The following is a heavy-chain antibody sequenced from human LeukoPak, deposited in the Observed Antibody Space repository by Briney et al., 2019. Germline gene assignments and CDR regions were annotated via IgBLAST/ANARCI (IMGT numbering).Heavy chain of an antibody. D-gene: IGHD2-21*02. CDR3: ATATYRGGDCYPPAEYFQH. J-gene: IGHJ1*01. CDR2: FDPEDGET. CDR1: GYTFTSYV. V-gene: IGHV1-24*01. Sequence: ASVKVSCKASGYTFTSYVISWVRPAPGKGLEWMGGFDPEDGETIYAQKFQGRVTMTEDTSTDTAYMELSSLRSEDTAVYYCATATYRGGDCYPPAEYFQHWGQGTLVTVSS.